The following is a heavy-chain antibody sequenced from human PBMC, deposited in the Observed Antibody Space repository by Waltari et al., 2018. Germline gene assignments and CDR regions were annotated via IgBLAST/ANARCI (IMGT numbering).Heavy chain of an antibody. D-gene: IGHD6-13*01. CDR1: GFTFSSYS. V-gene: IGHV3-48*01. CDR3: ASLIRSIAAAGVDY. Sequence: EVQLVESGGGLVQPGGSLRLSCAASGFTFSSYSMHWVRQAPGKGLEWVSYISSSSSTIYYADSVKGRFTISRDNAKNSLYLQMNSLRAEDTAVYYCASLIRSIAAAGVDYWGQGTLVTVSS. J-gene: IGHJ4*02. CDR2: ISSSSSTI.